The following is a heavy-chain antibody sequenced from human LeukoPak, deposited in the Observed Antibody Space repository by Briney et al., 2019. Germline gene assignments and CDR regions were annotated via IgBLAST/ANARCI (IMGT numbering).Heavy chain of an antibody. CDR1: GYTLTELS. D-gene: IGHD3-10*01. V-gene: IGHV1-24*01. CDR3: ATVAAAGYYGSGSYPYDY. CDR2: FDPEDGET. J-gene: IGHJ4*02. Sequence: ASVKVSCKVSGYTLTELSMHWVRQAPGKGFEWMGGFDPEDGETIYAQKFQGRVTMTEDTSTDTAYMELSSLRSEDTAVYYCATVAAAGYYGSGSYPYDYWGQGTLVTVSS.